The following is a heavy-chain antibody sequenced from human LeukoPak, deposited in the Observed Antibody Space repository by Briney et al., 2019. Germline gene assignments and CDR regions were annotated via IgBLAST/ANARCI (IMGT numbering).Heavy chain of an antibody. J-gene: IGHJ4*02. D-gene: IGHD3-10*01. CDR3: ARVVVRGVIIYPDY. CDR2: ISYSGSI. Sequence: TSETLSLTCTVSGGSISSYYWSWIRQPPGKGLEWIGYISYSGSINYNPSLKSRVTMSVDTSKNQFSLKLSSVTAADTAVYYCARVVVRGVIIYPDYWGQGTLVTVSS. CDR1: GGSISSYY. V-gene: IGHV4-59*01.